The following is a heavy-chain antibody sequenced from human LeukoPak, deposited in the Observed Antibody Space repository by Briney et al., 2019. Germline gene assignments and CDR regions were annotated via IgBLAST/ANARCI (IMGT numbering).Heavy chain of an antibody. J-gene: IGHJ3*02. D-gene: IGHD2-21*02. CDR2: IKPDSGDT. V-gene: IGHV1-2*04. CDR3: ARGGLYCGGDCAGEDAFDI. CDR1: GYTFSGYY. Sequence: ASVKVSCKASGYTFSGYYIHWVRQAPGQGLEWMGLIKPDSGDTNYAQKFQGWVTMTRDTSISTAYMELSRLRSDDTAVYYCARGGLYCGGDCAGEDAFDIWGQGTMVTVSS.